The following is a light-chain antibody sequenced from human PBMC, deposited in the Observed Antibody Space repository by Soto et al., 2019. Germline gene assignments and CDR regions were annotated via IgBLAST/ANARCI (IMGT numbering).Light chain of an antibody. CDR2: EVT. V-gene: IGLV2-14*01. CDR3: VSYATSTTLYV. J-gene: IGLJ1*01. Sequence: LTQAASGSGSAGQSIRISCTATSSDVGSFNYVSWYQHHPGKAPKLMIYEVTSRPSGVSNRFSGSKSGNTASLTISGLQAEDEADYYCVSYATSTTLYVFGSGTKVTVL. CDR1: SSDVGSFNY.